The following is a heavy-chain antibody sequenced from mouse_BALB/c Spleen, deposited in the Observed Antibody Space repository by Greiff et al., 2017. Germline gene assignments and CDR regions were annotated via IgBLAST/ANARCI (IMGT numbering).Heavy chain of an antibody. V-gene: IGHV6-6*02. CDR2: IRLKSNNYAS. J-gene: IGHJ3*01. CDR3: TRFAY. CDR1: GFTFSNYW. Sequence: EVKLMESGAGLVQPGGSMKLSCVASGFTFSNYWMNWVRQTPEQGLEWVAEIRLKSNNYASHYAESVKGRLTISRDDSKSSVYLQMNNLRAEDTGIYYGTRFAYWGQGTLVTVSA.